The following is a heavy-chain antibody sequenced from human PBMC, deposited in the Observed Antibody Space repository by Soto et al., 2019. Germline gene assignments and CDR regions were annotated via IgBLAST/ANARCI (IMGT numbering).Heavy chain of an antibody. Sequence: PGGSLRLSCAASGFTFSSYAMHWVRQAPGKGLEWVAVISYDGSNKYYADSVKGRFTISRDNSKNTLYLQMNSLRAEDTAVYYCARDKGHNWDYYYYGMDVWGQGTTVTVSS. V-gene: IGHV3-30-3*01. CDR2: ISYDGSNK. J-gene: IGHJ6*02. CDR3: ARDKGHNWDYYYYGMDV. D-gene: IGHD1-20*01. CDR1: GFTFSSYA.